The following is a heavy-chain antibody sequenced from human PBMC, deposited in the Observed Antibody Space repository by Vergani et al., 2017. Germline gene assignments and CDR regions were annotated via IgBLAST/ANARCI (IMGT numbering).Heavy chain of an antibody. CDR1: GYTFTSYG. V-gene: IGHV1-18*01. D-gene: IGHD4-23*01. CDR2: ISAHNGNT. CDR3: ARVFVVTHEYDYYYYIDV. J-gene: IGHJ6*03. Sequence: QVQLVQSGAEVKKPGASVKVSCKASGYTFTSYGISWVRQAPGQGLEWMGWISAHNGNTNYAQKLQGRVTMTTDTSTSTVYMELRSLRSDDTAVYYCARVFVVTHEYDYYYYIDVWGEGTTVTVSS.